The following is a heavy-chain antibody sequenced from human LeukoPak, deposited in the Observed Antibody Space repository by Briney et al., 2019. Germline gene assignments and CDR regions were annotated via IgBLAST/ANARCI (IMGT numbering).Heavy chain of an antibody. D-gene: IGHD4-17*01. CDR3: AKDQGPGTYGDYAGGAFDI. Sequence: GGSLRLSCAASGFTFSSYGMHWVRQAPGKGLEWVAVIWYDGSNKYYADSVKGRFTISRDNSKNTLYLQMNSLRAEDTAVYYCAKDQGPGTYGDYAGGAFDIWGQGTMVTVSS. CDR1: GFTFSSYG. J-gene: IGHJ3*02. CDR2: IWYDGSNK. V-gene: IGHV3-30*02.